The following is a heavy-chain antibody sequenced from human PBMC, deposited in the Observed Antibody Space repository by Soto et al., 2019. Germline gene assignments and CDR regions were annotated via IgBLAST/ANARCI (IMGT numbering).Heavy chain of an antibody. Sequence: GGSLRLSCAASGFTFSSYGMHWVRQAPGKGLEWVAVISYDGSNKYYADSVKGRFTISRDNSKNTLYLQMNSLRAEDTAVYYFAKDDGLPAYYYDSSGCHYWGQGTLVTVSS. V-gene: IGHV3-30*18. CDR1: GFTFSSYG. D-gene: IGHD3-22*01. J-gene: IGHJ4*02. CDR2: ISYDGSNK. CDR3: AKDDGLPAYYYDSSGCHY.